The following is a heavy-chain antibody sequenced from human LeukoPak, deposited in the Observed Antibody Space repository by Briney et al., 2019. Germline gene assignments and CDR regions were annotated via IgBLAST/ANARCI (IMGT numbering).Heavy chain of an antibody. J-gene: IGHJ4*02. CDR2: INPNNGAT. CDR1: GYTFTGYY. Sequence: ASVKVSCKASGYTFTGYYMHWVRQAPGQGLEWMGRINPNNGATNYAQKLQGRVTITGDTSISTAYMELSSLRSDDTAVYYCTRETGSYHGNDYWGRGTLVTVSS. D-gene: IGHD1-26*01. CDR3: TRETGSYHGNDY. V-gene: IGHV1-2*06.